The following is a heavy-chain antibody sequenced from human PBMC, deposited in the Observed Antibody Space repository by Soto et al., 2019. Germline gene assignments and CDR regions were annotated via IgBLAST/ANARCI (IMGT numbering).Heavy chain of an antibody. CDR2: MNPNSGNT. J-gene: IGHJ4*02. CDR1: GYTFTSYD. Sequence: QVQLVQSGAEVKKPGASVKVSCKASGYTFTSYDINWVRQATGQGLEWMGWMNPNSGNTGYAQKFQGRVTMTRNTSISTAYMELSSLKSEDTAVYYCASGAGYYYYGSGSEPFDYWGQGTLVTVSS. V-gene: IGHV1-8*01. CDR3: ASGAGYYYYGSGSEPFDY. D-gene: IGHD3-10*01.